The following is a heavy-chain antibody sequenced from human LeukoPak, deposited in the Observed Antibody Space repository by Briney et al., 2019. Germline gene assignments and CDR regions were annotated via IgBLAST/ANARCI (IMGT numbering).Heavy chain of an antibody. D-gene: IGHD2/OR15-2a*01. CDR2: ISGSGSST. J-gene: IGHJ4*02. Sequence: GGSLRLSCAASGFTFSSYAMNWVRQAPGKGLEWVSGISGSGSSTFYVDSVKGRFTVSRDSSKNTLYLQMNSLRAEDTAVYFCARRMTATSKCFDYWGQGTLVTVSS. V-gene: IGHV3-23*01. CDR3: ARRMTATSKCFDY. CDR1: GFTFSSYA.